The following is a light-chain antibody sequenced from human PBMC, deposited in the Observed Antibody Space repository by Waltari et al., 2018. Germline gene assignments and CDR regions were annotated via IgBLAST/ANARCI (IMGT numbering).Light chain of an antibody. CDR3: QKYFNAPHS. CDR1: QSVSRD. Sequence: LTQSPATLSLSPGERATLSCRASQSVSRDLAWYQQKPGQAPRLLIYEVSTRASGIPDRFSGSGSGTDFTLTISSLEPEDFAVYFCQKYFNAPHSFGQGTKVEIK. J-gene: IGKJ2*03. V-gene: IGKV3D-15*01. CDR2: EVS.